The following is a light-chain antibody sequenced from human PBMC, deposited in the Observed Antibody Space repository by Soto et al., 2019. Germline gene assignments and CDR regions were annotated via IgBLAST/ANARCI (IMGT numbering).Light chain of an antibody. J-gene: IGKJ1*01. Sequence: AIRMTQSPSSFAACTGDRVTITCRASQGISSYLAWYQQKPGKAPKLLIYAASTLQSGVPSRFSGSGSGTDFTLTISCLQPEDFATYYCQQYYSDPRTFGQGTKVDIK. V-gene: IGKV1-8*01. CDR3: QQYYSDPRT. CDR2: AAS. CDR1: QGISSY.